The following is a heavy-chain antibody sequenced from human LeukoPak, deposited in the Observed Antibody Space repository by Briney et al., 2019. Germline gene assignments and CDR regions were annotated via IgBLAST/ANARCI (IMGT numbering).Heavy chain of an antibody. CDR3: ARGGLSGYYNFDY. CDR2: IYSGGST. CDR1: GFTVSSNY. V-gene: IGHV3-53*01. D-gene: IGHD3-22*01. J-gene: IGHJ4*02. Sequence: AGGSLRLSCAASGFTVSSNYMSWVRQAPGKGLEWVSVIYSGGSTYYADSVKGRFTISRDNSKNTLYLQMNSLRAEDTAVYYCARGGLSGYYNFDYWGQGTLVTVSS.